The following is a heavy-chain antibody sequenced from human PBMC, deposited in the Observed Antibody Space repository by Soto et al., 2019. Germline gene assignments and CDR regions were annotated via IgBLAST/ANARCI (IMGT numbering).Heavy chain of an antibody. D-gene: IGHD1-1*01. V-gene: IGHV4-59*08. CDR1: GGCISGLY. CDR3: ARLRNHYCMEV. Sequence: QVQLQESGPGLVKPSETLSLSCSVSGGCISGLYWSWVRQPTGRGLEWIGWIYYRGTTNYNPSLKSRVTISVDTSKNQFSLKLSSVTAAATAIYYCARLRNHYCMEVWGKGTTVTVSS. J-gene: IGHJ6*03. CDR2: IYYRGTT.